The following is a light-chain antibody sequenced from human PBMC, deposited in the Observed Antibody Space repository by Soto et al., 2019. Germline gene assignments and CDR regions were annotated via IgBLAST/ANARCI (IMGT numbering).Light chain of an antibody. Sequence: QSVLTQPPSLSGAPGQRVTISCTGSSSNIVAGYDVHWYQQLPGTAPKVLIYGKSNRPSWVPDRFSGSKSGTAASLAITGLEADDDADYYCQSYDSSLGGYVFGTGTKVTVL. V-gene: IGLV1-40*01. CDR3: QSYDSSLGGYV. CDR2: GKS. CDR1: SSNIVAGYD. J-gene: IGLJ1*01.